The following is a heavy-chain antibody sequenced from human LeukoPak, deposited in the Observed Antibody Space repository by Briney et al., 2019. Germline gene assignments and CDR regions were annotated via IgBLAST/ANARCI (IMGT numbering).Heavy chain of an antibody. J-gene: IGHJ2*01. CDR1: GFTFSTYT. D-gene: IGHD3-22*01. V-gene: IGHV3-48*01. CDR2: ISRSSSTI. Sequence: GGSLRLSCAASGFTFSTYTMNWVRQAPGKGLEWVSYISRSSSTIYYADSVKGRVTISRDNAKNSLYLQMNSLRAEDTALYYCAKAGNYYDSSGPWYFDLWGRGTLVTVSS. CDR3: AKAGNYYDSSGPWYFDL.